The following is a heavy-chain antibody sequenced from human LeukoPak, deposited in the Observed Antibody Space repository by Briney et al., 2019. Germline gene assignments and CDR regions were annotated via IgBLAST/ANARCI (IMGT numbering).Heavy chain of an antibody. J-gene: IGHJ4*02. CDR3: ARVNDFWSCYLYYFHY. CDR1: GYTFTCYY. CDR2: MNPNSGGT. Sequence: GASVKVSCKASGYTFTCYYMHWVRQAPGQGLEGMGWMNPNSGGTNYAQKFQGRVTMTKETSISTAYMELSRLIPHDTAVYYCARVNDFWSCYLYYFHYRRQPTLVTVPS. D-gene: IGHD3-3*01. V-gene: IGHV1-2*02.